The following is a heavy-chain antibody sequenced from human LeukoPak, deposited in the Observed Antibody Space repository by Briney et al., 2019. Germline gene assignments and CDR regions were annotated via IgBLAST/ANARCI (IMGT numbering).Heavy chain of an antibody. Sequence: SETLSLTCAVYGGSFSGYYWSWIRQPPGKGLEWIGEINHSGSTNYNPSLKSRVTISVDTSKNQFSLKLSSVTAADTAVYYCARVVCCYDSSGYTNYFDYWGQGTLVTVSS. D-gene: IGHD3-22*01. CDR2: INHSGST. J-gene: IGHJ4*02. CDR1: GGSFSGYY. V-gene: IGHV4-34*01. CDR3: ARVVCCYDSSGYTNYFDY.